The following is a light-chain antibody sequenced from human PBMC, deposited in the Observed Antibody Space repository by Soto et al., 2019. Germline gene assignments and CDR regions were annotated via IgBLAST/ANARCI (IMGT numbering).Light chain of an antibody. CDR1: SSDVGDYDY. V-gene: IGLV2-11*01. CDR2: DVS. CDR3: CSYAGSLVI. J-gene: IGLJ2*01. Sequence: QSALTQPRSVSGSPGQSVTISCTGTSSDVGDYDYVSWYQQHPGKAPKLMIYDVSKRPSGVPDRVSGSKSGNTASLTISGLQAADEAEYYCCSYAGSLVIFGGGTKLTVL.